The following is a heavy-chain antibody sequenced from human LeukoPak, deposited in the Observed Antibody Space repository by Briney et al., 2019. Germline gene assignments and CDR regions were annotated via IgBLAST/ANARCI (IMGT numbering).Heavy chain of an antibody. Sequence: GASVKVSCKASGYTFTSYYMHWVRQAPGQGLEWMGWISAYNGNTDYAQKLQGRVTMTTDTSTSTAYMELRSLRSDDTAVYYCARDQGLYGRGMDVWGKGTTVTVSS. CDR2: ISAYNGNT. CDR3: ARDQGLYGRGMDV. CDR1: GYTFTSYY. V-gene: IGHV1-18*04. D-gene: IGHD3-10*02. J-gene: IGHJ6*04.